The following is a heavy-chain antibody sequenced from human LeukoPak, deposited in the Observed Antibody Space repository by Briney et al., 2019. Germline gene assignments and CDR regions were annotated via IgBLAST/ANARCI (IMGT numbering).Heavy chain of an antibody. V-gene: IGHV3-21*01. CDR1: GFTFSSYI. D-gene: IGHD6-13*01. CDR2: ISSSSDYI. Sequence: PGGSLRLSCAASGFTFSSYIMNWVRQAPGKGLEWVSSISSSSDYIYYVDSVKGRFTISRDNAKKSLYLQMNSLRAEDTAVYYCAREGQRQLPSGDVWGQGTTVTVSS. CDR3: AREGQRQLPSGDV. J-gene: IGHJ6*02.